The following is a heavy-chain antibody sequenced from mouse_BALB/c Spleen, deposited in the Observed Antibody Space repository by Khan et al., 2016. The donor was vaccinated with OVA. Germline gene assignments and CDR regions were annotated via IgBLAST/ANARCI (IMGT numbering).Heavy chain of an antibody. Sequence: EVQLVESGPSLLKPSQTLSLTCSVTGDSITSGYWNWIRKFPGNKLEYMGYISYSASTYYNPSLKSRISITQDTSKNQYSLQLNSVTTEDTATYYCARYGNPYWYFDVWGAGTTVTVSS. CDR3: ARYGNPYWYFDV. CDR1: GDSITSGY. D-gene: IGHD2-1*01. V-gene: IGHV3-8*02. J-gene: IGHJ1*01. CDR2: ISYSAST.